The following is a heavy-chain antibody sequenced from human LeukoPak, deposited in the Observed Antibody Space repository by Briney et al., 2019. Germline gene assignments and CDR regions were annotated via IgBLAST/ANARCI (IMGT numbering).Heavy chain of an antibody. CDR2: IVVGSGNT. CDR3: AATGPVYCSSTSCSPYYYGMDV. Sequence: SVKVSCKASGFTFTSSAMQWVRQARGQRLEWIGWIVVGSGNTNYAQKFQERVTITRDMSTSTAYMELSSLRSEDTAVYYCAATGPVYCSSTSCSPYYYGMDVWGQGTTVTVSS. J-gene: IGHJ6*02. CDR1: GFTFTSSA. V-gene: IGHV1-58*02. D-gene: IGHD2-2*01.